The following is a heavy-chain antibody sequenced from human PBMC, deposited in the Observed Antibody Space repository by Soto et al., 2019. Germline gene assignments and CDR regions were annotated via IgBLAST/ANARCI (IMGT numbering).Heavy chain of an antibody. CDR1: GGSISSYY. CDR2: IHHSGST. CDR3: AREDDGGDSLDV. V-gene: IGHV4-59*12. Sequence: SETLSLTCTVSGGSISSYYWSWTRQSPGKGLEWIGYIHHSGSTNYNPSLKSRVTISVDTSKNQFSLHLSSVTAADTAVYFCAREDDGGDSLDVWGQGTTVTVSS. J-gene: IGHJ6*02. D-gene: IGHD2-21*02.